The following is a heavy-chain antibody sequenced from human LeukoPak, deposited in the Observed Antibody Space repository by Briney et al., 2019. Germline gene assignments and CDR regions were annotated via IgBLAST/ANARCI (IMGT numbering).Heavy chain of an antibody. Sequence: GGSLTLSCAASGFPFSSYAMSWVRQAPGKGLQWVSTISGSDGTTFYADSVKGRFTISRDNSRNTLYLEMNSLRAEDTAVYYCAKAHSGSYFWGQGTLVTVSS. CDR3: AKAHSGSYF. CDR2: ISGSDGTT. D-gene: IGHD3-10*01. V-gene: IGHV3-23*01. J-gene: IGHJ4*02. CDR1: GFPFSSYA.